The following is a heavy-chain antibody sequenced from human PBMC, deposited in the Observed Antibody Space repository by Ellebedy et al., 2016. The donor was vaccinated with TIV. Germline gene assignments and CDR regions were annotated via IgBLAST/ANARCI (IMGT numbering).Heavy chain of an antibody. V-gene: IGHV5-51*01. Sequence: GGSLRLXXKGSGYSFTSYWIGWVRQMPGKGLEWMGIIYPGDSDTRYSPSFQGQVTISADKSISTAYLQWSSLKASDTAMYYCARQGYSYGLIGWFDPWGQGTLVTVSS. CDR3: ARQGYSYGLIGWFDP. CDR2: IYPGDSDT. CDR1: GYSFTSYW. D-gene: IGHD5-18*01. J-gene: IGHJ5*02.